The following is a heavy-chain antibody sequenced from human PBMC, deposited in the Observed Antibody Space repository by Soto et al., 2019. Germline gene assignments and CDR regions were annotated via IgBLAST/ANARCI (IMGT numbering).Heavy chain of an antibody. CDR3: ATEGPEAVSNFDY. J-gene: IGHJ4*02. CDR1: GFTFSNYR. CDR2: ISKSSINI. D-gene: IGHD2-2*01. Sequence: PGGSLILSCAASGFTFSNYRMNWVRQAPGKGLEWISSISKSSINIYYADSLKGRFIISRDNAKNSLYLQMNSLRAEDTAVYYCATEGPEAVSNFDYWGQGTLVTVSS. V-gene: IGHV3-21*01.